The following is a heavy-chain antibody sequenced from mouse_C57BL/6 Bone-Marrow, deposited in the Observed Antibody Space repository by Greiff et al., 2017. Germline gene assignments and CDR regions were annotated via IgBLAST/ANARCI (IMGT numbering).Heavy chain of an antibody. Sequence: VQLQQSGPELVKPGASVKISCKASGYAFSSSWMNWVKQRPGQGLEWIGRIYPGDGDTNYNGKFKGKATLTADKSFSTAYMQLSSLTSEDSAVYFWARGGYDAWCAYWGQGTLVTVSA. CDR3: ARGGYDAWCAY. D-gene: IGHD2-2*01. V-gene: IGHV1-82*01. J-gene: IGHJ3*01. CDR1: GYAFSSSW. CDR2: IYPGDGDT.